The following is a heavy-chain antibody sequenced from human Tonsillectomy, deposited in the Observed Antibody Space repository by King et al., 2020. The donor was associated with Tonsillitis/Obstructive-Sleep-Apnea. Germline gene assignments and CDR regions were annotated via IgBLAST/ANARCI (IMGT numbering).Heavy chain of an antibody. D-gene: IGHD6-13*01. Sequence: VQLVESGGGVVQPGRSRRLSCAASGCTFSTYGMHWVRQAPGKGLEWVAVTSHDGSNNIYADTVKGRCTISRDNSKNTLYLLMNSLRAEDTAVYYCAKFRSSWYTDAFDIWGQGTMVTVSS. V-gene: IGHV3-30*18. J-gene: IGHJ3*02. CDR2: TSHDGSNN. CDR3: AKFRSSWYTDAFDI. CDR1: GCTFSTYG.